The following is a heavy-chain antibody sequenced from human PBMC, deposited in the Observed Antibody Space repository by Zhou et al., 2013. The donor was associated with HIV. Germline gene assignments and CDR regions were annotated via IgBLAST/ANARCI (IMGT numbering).Heavy chain of an antibody. CDR1: GGTFSSYA. CDR2: IIPIFGTA. D-gene: IGHD2-8*01. V-gene: IGHV1-69*05. CDR3: ASMGEGYCTNGVCSGDDY. J-gene: IGHJ4*02. Sequence: QVQLVQSGAEVKKPGSSVKVSCKASGGTFSSYAISWVRQAPGQGLEWMGGIIPIFGTANYAQKFQGRVTITTDESTSTAYMELSSLRSEDTAVYYCASMGEGYCTNGVCSGDDYWGPGEPWSPSPQ.